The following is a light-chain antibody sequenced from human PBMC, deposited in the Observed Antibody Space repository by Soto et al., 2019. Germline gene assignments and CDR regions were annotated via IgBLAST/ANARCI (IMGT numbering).Light chain of an antibody. CDR1: STDVGRYNY. Sequence: QSALTQPASVSGSPRQSITISCTGTSTDVGRYNYVSWYQQHPGKAPKLMVYDVSNRPSGVSSRFSGYKPGITASLTISGLQAEDEADYYCSSYTSDSTYVFGTGTK. CDR3: SSYTSDSTYV. V-gene: IGLV2-14*01. J-gene: IGLJ1*01. CDR2: DVS.